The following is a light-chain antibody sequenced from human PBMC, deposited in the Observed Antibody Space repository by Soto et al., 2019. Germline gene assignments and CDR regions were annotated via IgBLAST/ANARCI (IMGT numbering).Light chain of an antibody. J-gene: IGLJ2*01. CDR3: CSYAGSSTYVV. V-gene: IGLV2-23*01. CDR1: SSDVGSYNL. CDR2: EGS. Sequence: QSVLTQPASVSGSPGQSITISCTGTSSDVGSYNLVSWYQQHPGKAPKLMIYEGSKRPSGVSNRFSGSKSISGLQAEDEADYYCCSYAGSSTYVVFGGGTQLTVL.